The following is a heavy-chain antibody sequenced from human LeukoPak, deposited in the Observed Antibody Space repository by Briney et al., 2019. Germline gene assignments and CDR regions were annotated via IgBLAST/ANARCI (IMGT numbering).Heavy chain of an antibody. CDR3: AKGSF. CDR1: GFTFSTSA. CDR2: ISESGGST. Sequence: GGSLRLSCVVSGFTFSTSAMSWVRQAPGKGLEWVSGISESGGSTYYADSVKGRFTSSRDNSKNTLYLQMDNLRAEDTAAYYCAKGSFWGQGTLVTVSS. V-gene: IGHV3-23*01. D-gene: IGHD3-10*01. J-gene: IGHJ4*02.